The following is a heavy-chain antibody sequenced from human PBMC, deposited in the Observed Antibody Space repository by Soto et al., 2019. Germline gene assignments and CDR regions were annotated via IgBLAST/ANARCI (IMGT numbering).Heavy chain of an antibody. V-gene: IGHV3-21*04. J-gene: IGHJ4*02. D-gene: IGHD2-15*01. CDR2: ISPSSTYI. CDR1: GLNFEKCS. CDR3: ATDTGDIEVVPATT. Sequence: GGSLRLSCAASGLNFEKCSMNWVRQPPGKGPEWLASISPSSTYIRYADSVKGRFTISRDNARNSLSLQMMNLRADDTAIYYCATDTGDIEVVPATTWGRGTLVTVSA.